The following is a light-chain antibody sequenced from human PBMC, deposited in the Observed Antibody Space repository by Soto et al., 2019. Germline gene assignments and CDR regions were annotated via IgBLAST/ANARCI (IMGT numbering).Light chain of an antibody. CDR3: QQYGSSGT. V-gene: IGKV3-20*01. CDR2: GAS. CDR1: QSVSSSY. Sequence: EIVLTQSAATLSLSAGERATLSWRASQSVSSSYLAWYQQKPGQAPRLLIYGASSRATGIPDRFSGSASGTDSTLTISRLEPEDFAVYYCQQYGSSGTFGQGTKVDIK. J-gene: IGKJ1*01.